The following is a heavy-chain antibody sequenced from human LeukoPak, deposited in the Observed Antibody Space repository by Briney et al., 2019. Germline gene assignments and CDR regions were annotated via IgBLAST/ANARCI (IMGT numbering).Heavy chain of an antibody. Sequence: GESLKISCKGSGYSFTSYWIDWVRQMPGKGLEWMGIIYPGDSDTRYSPSFQGQVTISADKSISTACLQWSSLKAPDTAMYYCARGLYSSSWYADYWGQGTLVTVSS. CDR1: GYSFTSYW. V-gene: IGHV5-51*01. CDR2: IYPGDSDT. J-gene: IGHJ4*02. D-gene: IGHD6-13*01. CDR3: ARGLYSSSWYADY.